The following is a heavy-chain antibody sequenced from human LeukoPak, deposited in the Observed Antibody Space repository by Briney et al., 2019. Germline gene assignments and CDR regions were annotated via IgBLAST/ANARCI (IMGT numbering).Heavy chain of an antibody. CDR1: GYTFTSYD. J-gene: IGHJ6*03. V-gene: IGHV1-8*03. CDR3: ARAGPYYDFWSGYSAGYYYYYMDV. CDR2: MNPNSGNT. D-gene: IGHD3-3*01. Sequence: ASVKVSCKASGYTFTSYDINWVRQATGQGLEWMGWMNPNSGNTGYAQKFQGRVTITRNTSISTAYMELSSLRSEDTAVYYCARAGPYYDFWSGYSAGYYYYYMDVWGKGTTVTVSS.